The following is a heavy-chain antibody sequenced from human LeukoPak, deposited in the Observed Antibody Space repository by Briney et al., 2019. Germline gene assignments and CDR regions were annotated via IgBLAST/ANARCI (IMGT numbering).Heavy chain of an antibody. J-gene: IGHJ3*02. D-gene: IGHD3-22*01. V-gene: IGHV4-59*12. CDR3: VKSNGYGLIDI. CDR2: IYHTGDT. Sequence: PSETLSLTCTVSCGSIISYFWTWFRQPPGKELQGIGYIYHTGDTNYSPSLSGRVTISIDTSRNKFSPKLNSVTAADTAVYYCVKSNGYGLIDIWGQGTMVTVSS. CDR1: CGSIISYF.